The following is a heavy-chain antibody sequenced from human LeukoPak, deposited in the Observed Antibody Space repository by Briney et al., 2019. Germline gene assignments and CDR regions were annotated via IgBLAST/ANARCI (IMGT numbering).Heavy chain of an antibody. CDR2: IYYSGST. CDR1: GGSISSSSYY. J-gene: IGHJ5*02. D-gene: IGHD3-10*01. CDR3: ARHSPDFYGSGRDNWFDP. V-gene: IGHV4-39*01. Sequence: SETLSLTCTVSGGSISSSSYYWGWIRQPPGKGLEWIGSIYYSGSTYYNPSLKSRVTISVDTSKNQFSLKLSSVTAADTAVYYCARHSPDFYGSGRDNWFDPWGQGTLVTVSS.